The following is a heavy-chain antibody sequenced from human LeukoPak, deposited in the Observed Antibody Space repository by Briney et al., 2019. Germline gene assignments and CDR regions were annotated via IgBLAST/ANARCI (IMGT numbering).Heavy chain of an antibody. V-gene: IGHV4-59*01. CDR2: IYYSGST. J-gene: IGHJ4*02. D-gene: IGHD1-20*01. CDR3: AKGPITGTTGLFDY. CDR1: GGSISSYY. Sequence: SETLSLTCTVSGGSISSYYWSWIRQPPGKGLEWIGYIYYSGSTNYNPSLKSRVTISVDTSKNQFSLKLSSVTAADTAVYYCAKGPITGTTGLFDYWGQGTLVTVSS.